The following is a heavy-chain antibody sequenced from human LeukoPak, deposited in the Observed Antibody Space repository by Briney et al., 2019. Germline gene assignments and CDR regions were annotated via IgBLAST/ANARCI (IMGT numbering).Heavy chain of an antibody. CDR1: GFTVSSNY. J-gene: IGHJ3*02. CDR2: IYSGGST. CDR3: AKRHYDFWSGYSSHAFDI. Sequence: GGSLRLSCAASGFTVSSNYMSWVRQAPGKGLEWVSVIYSGGSTYYADSVKGRFTISRDNSKNTLYLQMNSLRAEDTAVYYCAKRHYDFWSGYSSHAFDIWGQGTMVTVSS. V-gene: IGHV3-53*05. D-gene: IGHD3-3*01.